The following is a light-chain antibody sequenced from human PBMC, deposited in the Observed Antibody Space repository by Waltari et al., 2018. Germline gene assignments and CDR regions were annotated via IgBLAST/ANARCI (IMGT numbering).Light chain of an antibody. V-gene: IGLV3-1*01. Sequence: SYELTQPPSVSVFPGQNASIACSGDRMGEKYTFWYQMKPGQSPQLLMFQDDRRPSGIPERFSGSNAGNTATLTISGTQAMDEADYYCQAWGDSVAVFGGGTKLTVL. CDR3: QAWGDSVAV. CDR2: QDD. J-gene: IGLJ2*01. CDR1: RMGEKY.